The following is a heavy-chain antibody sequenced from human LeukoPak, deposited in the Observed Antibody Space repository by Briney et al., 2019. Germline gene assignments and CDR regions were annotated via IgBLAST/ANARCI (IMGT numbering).Heavy chain of an antibody. CDR1: GGSISSSSYY. V-gene: IGHV4-39*07. CDR2: IYHSGST. D-gene: IGHD3-10*01. CDR3: AMVRGVNYYYMDV. J-gene: IGHJ6*03. Sequence: PSETLSLTCTVSGGSISSSSYYWGWIRQPPGKGLEWIGSIYHSGSTYYNPSLKSRVTISVDTSRNQFSLKLSSVTAADTAVYYCAMVRGVNYYYMDVWGKGTTVTVSS.